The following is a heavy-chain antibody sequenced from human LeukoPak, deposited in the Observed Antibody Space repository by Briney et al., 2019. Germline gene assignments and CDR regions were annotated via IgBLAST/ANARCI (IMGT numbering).Heavy chain of an antibody. CDR3: VRSRSGTYGWFDP. CDR1: GVSITNYY. J-gene: IGHJ5*02. CDR2: IYYSGTT. Sequence: SETLSLTCTVSGVSITNYYWSWIRQPPGKGLEWIGYIYYSGTTNYNPSLKSRVTTSVDTSENQFSLKVNSVTAADTAVYYCVRSRSGTYGWFDPWGQGTLVTVSS. D-gene: IGHD4-17*01. V-gene: IGHV4-59*01.